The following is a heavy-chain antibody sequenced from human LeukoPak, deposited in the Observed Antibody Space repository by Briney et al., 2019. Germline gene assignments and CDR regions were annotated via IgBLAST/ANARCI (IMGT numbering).Heavy chain of an antibody. Sequence: PGGSLRLSCAASGFTFSSYEMNWVRQAPGKGLEWDSYISSSGSTIYYADSVKGRLTISRDNAKNSLYLQRNSLRAEDTAVYYCARTVGYYYGSGSLRWFDPWGQGTLVTVSS. CDR2: ISSSGSTI. J-gene: IGHJ5*02. CDR3: ARTVGYYYGSGSLRWFDP. CDR1: GFTFSSYE. D-gene: IGHD3-10*01. V-gene: IGHV3-48*03.